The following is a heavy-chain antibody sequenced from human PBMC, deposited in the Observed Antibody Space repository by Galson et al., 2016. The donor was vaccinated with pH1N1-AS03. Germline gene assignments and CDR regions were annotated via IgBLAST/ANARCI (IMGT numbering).Heavy chain of an antibody. CDR1: GSSLTTSAVG. D-gene: IGHD3-9*01. V-gene: IGHV2-5*02. CDR3: ARTAGWLPDF. J-gene: IGHJ4*02. CDR2: IYWDDDK. Sequence: PALVKPTQTLTLTCTFSGSSLTTSAVGVVWIRQPPGKALEWLALIYWDDDKRYSSSLKSRLTITKDTSKNQVVLTMTNMDPVDTATYYCARTAGWLPDFWGQGTLVTVSS.